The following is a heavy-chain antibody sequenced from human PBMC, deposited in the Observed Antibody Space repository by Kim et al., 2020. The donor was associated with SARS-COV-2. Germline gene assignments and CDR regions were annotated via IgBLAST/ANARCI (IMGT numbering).Heavy chain of an antibody. V-gene: IGHV3-30*01. D-gene: IGHD6-19*01. J-gene: IGHJ6*02. CDR3: ARSDDSGWYGMDV. Sequence: YADAVKGRFTISRDNSKNTLYLKMNILRAEDTAVYYCARSDDSGWYGMDVWGQGTTVTVSS.